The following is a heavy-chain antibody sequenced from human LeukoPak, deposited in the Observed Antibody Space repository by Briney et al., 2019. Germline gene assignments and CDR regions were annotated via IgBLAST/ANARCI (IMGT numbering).Heavy chain of an antibody. CDR2: IYPGDSDT. Sequence: GESLKISCKGSGYSFTSYWIGWVRQMPGKGLEWMGIIYPGDSDTRYSPSFQGQVTISADKSISTAYLQWSSLRSEDTAVYYCARDRSYYGSGSYYTRRYFDYWGQGTLVTVSS. CDR1: GYSFTSYW. D-gene: IGHD3-10*01. V-gene: IGHV5-51*01. CDR3: ARDRSYYGSGSYYTRRYFDY. J-gene: IGHJ4*02.